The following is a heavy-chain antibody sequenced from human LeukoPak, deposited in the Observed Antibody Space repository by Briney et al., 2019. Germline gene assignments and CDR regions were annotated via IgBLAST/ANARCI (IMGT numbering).Heavy chain of an antibody. V-gene: IGHV4-34*01. CDR2: INHSGSS. CDR1: GGSFSSGQY. CDR3: ARGSYYDFWSGLNGGHCFDP. J-gene: IGHJ5*02. D-gene: IGHD3-3*01. Sequence: PSETLSLTCAVFGGSFSSGQYWSWIRQPPGKGLEWIGEINHSGSSNYNRALKSRVTISVDTSKNQFSLKLSSVTAADTAVYYCARGSYYDFWSGLNGGHCFDPWGQGTLVTVSS.